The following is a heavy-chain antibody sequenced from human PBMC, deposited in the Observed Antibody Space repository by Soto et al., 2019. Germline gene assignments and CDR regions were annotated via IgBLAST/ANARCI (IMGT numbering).Heavy chain of an antibody. CDR1: GYTFTSYG. CDR2: FNAANGDT. J-gene: IGHJ5*02. CDR3: VRRHVSATGIDWLDP. V-gene: IGHV1-3*01. D-gene: IGHD6-13*01. Sequence: ASVKVSCKASGYTFTSYGIHWVRQAPGQRLEWMGWFNAANGDTKYSPKFQGRVTITSDTSASTAYIELSSLRSEDTAVDYCVRRHVSATGIDWLDPWGQGTLVTVSS.